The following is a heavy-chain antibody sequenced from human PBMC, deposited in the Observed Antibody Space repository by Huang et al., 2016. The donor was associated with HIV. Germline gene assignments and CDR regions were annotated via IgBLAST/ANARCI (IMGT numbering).Heavy chain of an antibody. V-gene: IGHV4-34*02. Sequence: QVQLEQWGAGLLKASETLSLTCAVYGGSFSGYYWNWLRQAPGKGLEWVGESNHSGNTSYNPSLKSRVNMSVDTSKSQFSLYLTSLSAADTGTYFCARRYNSRRDYWGRGTLVTVHS. CDR2: SNHSGNT. J-gene: IGHJ4*02. CDR3: ARRYNSRRDY. CDR1: GGSFSGYY. D-gene: IGHD3-22*01.